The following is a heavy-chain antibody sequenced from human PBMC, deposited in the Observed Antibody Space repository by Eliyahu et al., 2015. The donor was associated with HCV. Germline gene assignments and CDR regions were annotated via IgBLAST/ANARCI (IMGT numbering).Heavy chain of an antibody. CDR2: IXHSGST. CDR1: XYSXSSGYX. CDR3: ASHYKPSGGDCYFFACGFGPFDY. J-gene: IGHJ4*02. V-gene: IGHV4-38-2*01. D-gene: IGHD2-21*01. Sequence: QVQLQESGPGLVKPSETLSLTCXVXXYSXSSGYXWXWXRQPPGKGLEWIGSIXHSGSTYYNPSLKSRVTISVDTSKNQFSLKLSSVTAADTAVYYCASHYKPSGGDCYFFACGFGPFDYWGQGTLVTVSS.